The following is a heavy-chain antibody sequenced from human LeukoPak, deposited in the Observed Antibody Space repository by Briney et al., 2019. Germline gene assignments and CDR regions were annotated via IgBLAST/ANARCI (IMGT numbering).Heavy chain of an antibody. D-gene: IGHD3-3*01. CDR1: GFTFSSYW. Sequence: GGSQRLSCAASGFTFSSYWMSWVRQAPGKGPEWVADIKQDGSEKNYVDSVKGRFTISRDNAKNSLYLQMNSLRAEDTAVYYCARAIGIWSGYSYWGQGTLVTVSS. CDR3: ARAIGIWSGYSY. V-gene: IGHV3-7*01. J-gene: IGHJ4*02. CDR2: IKQDGSEK.